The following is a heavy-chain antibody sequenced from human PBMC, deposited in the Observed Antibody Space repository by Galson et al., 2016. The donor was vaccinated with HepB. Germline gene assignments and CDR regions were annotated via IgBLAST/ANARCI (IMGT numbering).Heavy chain of an antibody. J-gene: IGHJ4*02. CDR1: GFTFSSYA. D-gene: IGHD2-2*01. V-gene: IGHV3-23*01. CDR2: ITGSDSNT. CDR3: AKRVPAAMAYYFDY. Sequence: SLRLSCAASGFTFSSYAMIWARQAPGKGLEWVSSITGSDSNTYYADSVKGRFTISRDNSKNTLYLQMNSLRAEDTAVYYCAKRVPAAMAYYFDYWGQGTLVTVSS.